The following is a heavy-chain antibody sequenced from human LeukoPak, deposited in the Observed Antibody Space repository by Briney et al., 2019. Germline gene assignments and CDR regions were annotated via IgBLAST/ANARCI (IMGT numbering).Heavy chain of an antibody. CDR2: INHSGST. V-gene: IGHV4-34*01. CDR3: ARRGMVRGVIPFDY. CDR1: GGSFSGYY. J-gene: IGHJ4*02. D-gene: IGHD3-10*01. Sequence: SETLSLTCAVYGGSFSGYYWSWIRQPPGKGLEWIGEINHSGSTNYNPSLKSRVTISVDTSKNQFSLKLSSVTAADTAVYYCARRGMVRGVIPFDYWGQGTLVTVSS.